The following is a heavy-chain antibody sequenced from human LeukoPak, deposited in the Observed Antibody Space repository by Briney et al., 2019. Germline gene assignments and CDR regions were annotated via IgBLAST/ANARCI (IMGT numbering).Heavy chain of an antibody. CDR2: INNSGGST. V-gene: IGHV3-23*01. D-gene: IGHD6-6*01. J-gene: IGHJ5*02. CDR1: GFTFSTYG. CDR3: AKGGIAARVYNWFDP. Sequence: GGSLRLSCAASGFTFSTYGMSWVRQAPGKGLEWASSINNSGGSTYYADSVRGRFTISRDNSKNTLSLQMSSLRAEDTAVYYCAKGGIAARVYNWFDPWGQGTLVTVSS.